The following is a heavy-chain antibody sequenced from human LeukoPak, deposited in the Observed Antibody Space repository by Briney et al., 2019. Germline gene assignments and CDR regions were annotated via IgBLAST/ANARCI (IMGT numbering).Heavy chain of an antibody. D-gene: IGHD2-2*01. CDR1: GFTFSNAW. CDR2: IKNKTDGRTT. Sequence: GGSLRLSCAASGFTFSNAWMSWVRQAPGKGLEWVGRIKNKTDGRTTDYAAPVKGRFTISRDDSKNTLYLQMNSLKTEDTAVYYCTTWPAAHLKFDYWGQGTLVTVSS. CDR3: TTWPAAHLKFDY. J-gene: IGHJ4*02. V-gene: IGHV3-15*01.